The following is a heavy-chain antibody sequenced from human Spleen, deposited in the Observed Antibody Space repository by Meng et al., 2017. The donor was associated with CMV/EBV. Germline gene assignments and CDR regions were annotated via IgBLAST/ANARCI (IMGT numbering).Heavy chain of an antibody. CDR1: GFPFSSYD. V-gene: IGHV3-30*02. Sequence: SLVLPCAASGFPFSSYDMHRVRQAPGKGVQGVAFIRYDGSNAYYADSVKGRFTISRDNSKNTLYLQLDSLRAEDTAVYYCAKPGGGSSSGYGGLDPWGQGTLVTVSS. CDR2: IRYDGSNA. D-gene: IGHD6-13*01. J-gene: IGHJ5*02. CDR3: AKPGGGSSSGYGGLDP.